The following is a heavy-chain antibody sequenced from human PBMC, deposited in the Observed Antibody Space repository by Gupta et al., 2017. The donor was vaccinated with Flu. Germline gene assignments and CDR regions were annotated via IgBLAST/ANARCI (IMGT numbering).Heavy chain of an antibody. V-gene: IGHV1-24*01. CDR2: FDPEDGEI. D-gene: IGHD3-3*01. Sequence: QVQLVQSGAEVKKPGASVKVSCKVSGYTVTELSIHWVRQAPGKGLEWMGGFDPEDGEIIYAQKFQDRIMMREDTSTDTAYMSLSSLRSEDTAVYYCATLREFRSGSLGHQYSYGLDVWGQGTTVTVSS. J-gene: IGHJ6*02. CDR1: GYTVTELS. CDR3: ATLREFRSGSLGHQYSYGLDV.